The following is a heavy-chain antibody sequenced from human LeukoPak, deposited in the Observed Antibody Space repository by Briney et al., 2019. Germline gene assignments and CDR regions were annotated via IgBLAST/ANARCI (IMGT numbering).Heavy chain of an antibody. J-gene: IGHJ4*02. CDR2: IKKDGSET. V-gene: IGHV3-7*03. Sequence: GGSLRLPCAASGFTFSTSWMSWVRQVPGKGLEWVANIKKDGSETYYVDSVKGRFTISRDNAKNSLYLQMNSLRAEDTAMYYCARGRYSGTTYYFDYWGQGTLVTVSS. D-gene: IGHD5-12*01. CDR1: GFTFSTSW. CDR3: ARGRYSGTTYYFDY.